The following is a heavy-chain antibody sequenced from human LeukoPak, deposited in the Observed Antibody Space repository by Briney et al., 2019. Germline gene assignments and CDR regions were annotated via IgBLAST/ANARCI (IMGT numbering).Heavy chain of an antibody. CDR2: IVVGSGNT. CDR3: AAAAGTGYYYYMDV. Sequence: GASVKVSCKASGFTFTSSAMQWARQARGQRLEWIGWIVVGSGNTNYAQKFQERVTITRDMSTSTAYMELSSLRSEDTAVYYCAAAAGTGYYYYMDVWGKGTTVTVSS. CDR1: GFTFTSSA. V-gene: IGHV1-58*02. J-gene: IGHJ6*03. D-gene: IGHD6-13*01.